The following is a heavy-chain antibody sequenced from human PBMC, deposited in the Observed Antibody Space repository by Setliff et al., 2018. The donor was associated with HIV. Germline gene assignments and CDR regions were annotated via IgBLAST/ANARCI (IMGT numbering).Heavy chain of an antibody. Sequence: SETLSLTCTVSGGSIISSRWWSWVRQPPGKGLEWIGEIFHSGSPNYNPSLKSRLTISVDKSKNQFSLKLTSVTAADTAVYYCARVGLPYNSGRLDQWGQGSLVTVSS. D-gene: IGHD5-18*01. CDR2: IFHSGSP. CDR1: GGSIISSRW. J-gene: IGHJ4*02. CDR3: ARVGLPYNSGRLDQ. V-gene: IGHV4-4*02.